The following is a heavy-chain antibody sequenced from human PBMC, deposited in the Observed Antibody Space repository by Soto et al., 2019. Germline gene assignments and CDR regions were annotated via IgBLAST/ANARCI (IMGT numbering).Heavy chain of an antibody. Sequence: GGSLRLSCAASGFTFSSYAMGWVRQAPGKGLEWVSAISGSGGSTYYAGSVKGRFTISRDNSKNTLYLQMNSLRAEDSAVYYCVREPRYCSGGSCSIMGDAFDIWGQGTMVTFSS. CDR2: ISGSGGST. V-gene: IGHV3-23*01. CDR1: GFTFSSYA. CDR3: VREPRYCSGGSCSIMGDAFDI. J-gene: IGHJ3*02. D-gene: IGHD2-15*01.